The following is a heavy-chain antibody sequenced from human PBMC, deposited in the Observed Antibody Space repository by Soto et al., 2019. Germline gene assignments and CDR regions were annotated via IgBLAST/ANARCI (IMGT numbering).Heavy chain of an antibody. Sequence: EVQLVESGGGLVQPGGSLRLSCEASGFNVSNYYMTWVRQAPGKGLEWVSVLYSGGTIYYADSVKGRFTISRHDSNNTLYLQMNSLRAEDTAVYYCARGGRSLGVDYYYGLDVWGQGTTVTVSS. D-gene: IGHD2-8*01. V-gene: IGHV3-53*04. CDR1: GFNVSNYY. CDR3: ARGGRSLGVDYYYGLDV. J-gene: IGHJ6*02. CDR2: LYSGGTI.